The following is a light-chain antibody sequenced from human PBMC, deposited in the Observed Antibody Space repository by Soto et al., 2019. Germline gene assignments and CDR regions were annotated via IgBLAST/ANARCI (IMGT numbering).Light chain of an antibody. V-gene: IGKV3D-15*01. Sequence: EIVLTQSPGTLSLSPGERATLSCRASQSVGNNLAWYQQRPGQPPRLLIYGASTRDTGVPTRFSGGGSGTEFTLTITSLQSEDFAVYYCQQYNNWPLWTFGQGTKVDIK. CDR3: QQYNNWPLWT. J-gene: IGKJ1*01. CDR2: GAS. CDR1: QSVGNN.